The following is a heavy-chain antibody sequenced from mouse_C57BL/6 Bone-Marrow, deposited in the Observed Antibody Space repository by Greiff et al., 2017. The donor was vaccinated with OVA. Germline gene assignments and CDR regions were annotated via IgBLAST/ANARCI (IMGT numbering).Heavy chain of an antibody. CDR3: ASAVFAY. V-gene: IGHV1-50*01. J-gene: IGHJ3*01. Sequence: QVQLQQPGAELVKPGASVKLSCKASGYTFTSYWMQWVKQRPGQGLEWIGEIDPSDIYTNYNQKFKGKATLTVDTSSSTAYMQLSSLTSEDSAVYYCASAVFAYWGQGTLVTVSA. CDR1: GYTFTSYW. CDR2: IDPSDIYT.